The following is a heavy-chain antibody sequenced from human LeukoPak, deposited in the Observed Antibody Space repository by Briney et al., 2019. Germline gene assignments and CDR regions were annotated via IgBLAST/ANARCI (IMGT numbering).Heavy chain of an antibody. CDR3: ATVTRVGDYWS. CDR2: FDPEDGET. D-gene: IGHD4-17*01. CDR1: GYTLTELS. Sequence: ASVKVSCKVSGYTLTELSMHWVRQAPGKGLEWRGGFDPEDGETIYAQKFQGRVTMTEETSTDTAYMELSSLRSEDTAVYYCATVTRVGDYWSWGQGTLVTVSS. V-gene: IGHV1-24*01. J-gene: IGHJ4*02.